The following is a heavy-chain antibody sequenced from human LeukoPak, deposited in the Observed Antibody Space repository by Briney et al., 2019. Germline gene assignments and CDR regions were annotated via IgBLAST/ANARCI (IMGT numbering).Heavy chain of an antibody. CDR1: GGTLSIYA. Sequence: SVKVSCKASGGTLSIYAISWVRQAPGQGLEWMGRIIPIFGTANYAQKFQGRVTITTDESTSTAYMELSSLRSEDTAVYYCARDLKQWLVQTSYYYYYMDVWGKGTTVTVSS. J-gene: IGHJ6*03. CDR2: IIPIFGTA. V-gene: IGHV1-69*05. CDR3: ARDLKQWLVQTSYYYYYMDV. D-gene: IGHD6-19*01.